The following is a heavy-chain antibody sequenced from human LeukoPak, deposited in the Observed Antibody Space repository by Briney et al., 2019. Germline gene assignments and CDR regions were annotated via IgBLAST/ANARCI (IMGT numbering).Heavy chain of an antibody. V-gene: IGHV3-23*01. J-gene: IGHJ6*02. D-gene: IGHD6-13*01. CDR2: ISGSCGST. CDR3: AKDLSSSWYGAYYGMDV. Sequence: SGGSLRLSCAASGFTFSSYAMSWVRQAPGKRLEWVSAISGSCGSTYYADSVKGRFTISRDNSKNTLYLHMNSLRAEDTAVYYCAKDLSSSWYGAYYGMDVWGQGTTVTVSS. CDR1: GFTFSSYA.